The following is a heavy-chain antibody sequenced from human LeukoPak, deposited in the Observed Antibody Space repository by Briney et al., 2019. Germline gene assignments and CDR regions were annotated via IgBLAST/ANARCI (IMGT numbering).Heavy chain of an antibody. J-gene: IGHJ4*02. Sequence: GGSLRLSCTASGFSFSYYYMNWIGQAPAKGREWLSYISSSGNTRHHADSVKGRFTISRDNAKNSLYLQMDSLSPEDTAVYYCARAPDSGYEDNWGQGTLVTVSS. CDR3: ARAPDSGYEDN. CDR1: GFSFSYYY. D-gene: IGHD5-12*01. CDR2: ISSSGNTR. V-gene: IGHV3-11*01.